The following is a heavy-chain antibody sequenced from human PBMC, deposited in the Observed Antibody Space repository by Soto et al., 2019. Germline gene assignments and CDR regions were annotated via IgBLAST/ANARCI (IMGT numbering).Heavy chain of an antibody. Sequence: SETLSLTCTVSGGSISNYYWSWIRQPPGKGLEWIGYVYYRGTTNYSPSLKSRVTISVDTSKNQFSLKMNSVTAADTAVYFCTRAPSAYSRGYGMDVWGQGTTVTVSS. CDR3: TRAPSAYSRGYGMDV. V-gene: IGHV4-59*01. CDR2: VYYRGTT. CDR1: GGSISNYY. J-gene: IGHJ6*02. D-gene: IGHD5-18*01.